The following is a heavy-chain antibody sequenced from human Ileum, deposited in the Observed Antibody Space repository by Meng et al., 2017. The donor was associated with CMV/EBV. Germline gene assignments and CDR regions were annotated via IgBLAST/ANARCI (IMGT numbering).Heavy chain of an antibody. CDR1: GFTFSNAW. J-gene: IGHJ4*02. Sequence: GGSLRLSCAASGFTFSNAWMIWVRQAPGKGLEWVGRIKSKTDGGTTDYGAPVKGRFIISRDDSKNTLYLQMDNLKTADTAVYYCTTARDFWSGYYSYWGQGNLVNVSS. D-gene: IGHD3-3*01. CDR3: TTARDFWSGYYSY. CDR2: IKSKTDGGTT. V-gene: IGHV3-15*01.